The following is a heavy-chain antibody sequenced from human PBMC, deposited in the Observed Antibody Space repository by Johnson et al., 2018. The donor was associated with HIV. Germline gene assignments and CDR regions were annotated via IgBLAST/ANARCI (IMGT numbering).Heavy chain of an antibody. CDR2: IYSGGST. Sequence: VQLVESGGGVVQPGGSLRLSCAASGFTFSSYAMSWVRQAPGKGLEWVSIIYSGGSTYYADSVKGRFTISRDNSKNTLYLEMNSLKAEDTALYCCARGTGVVAANPDAFDIWGQGTMVTVSS. CDR1: GFTFSSYA. D-gene: IGHD2-15*01. V-gene: IGHV3-66*01. CDR3: ARGTGVVAANPDAFDI. J-gene: IGHJ3*02.